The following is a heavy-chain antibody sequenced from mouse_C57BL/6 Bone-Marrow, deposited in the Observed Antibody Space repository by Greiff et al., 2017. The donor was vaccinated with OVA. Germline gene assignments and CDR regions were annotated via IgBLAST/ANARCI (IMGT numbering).Heavy chain of an antibody. V-gene: IGHV1-72*01. CDR1: GYTFTSYW. CDR2: IDPNSGGT. J-gene: IGHJ4*01. D-gene: IGHD1-1*01. CDR3: ARASITTVVAPYAMDY. Sequence: VQLQQPGAELVKPGASVKLSCKASGYTFTSYWMHWVKQRPGRGLEWIGRIDPNSGGTKYNEKFKSKATLTVDKPSRTAYMQLSSLTSEDSAVYYCARASITTVVAPYAMDYWGQGTSVTVSS.